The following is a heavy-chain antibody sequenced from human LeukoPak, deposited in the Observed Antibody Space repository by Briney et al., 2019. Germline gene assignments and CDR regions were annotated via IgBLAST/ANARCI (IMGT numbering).Heavy chain of an antibody. V-gene: IGHV3-30*02. CDR3: AREAPVTDLTFDY. CDR1: GYTFSSYG. J-gene: IGHJ4*02. D-gene: IGHD4-17*01. CDR2: IRFDGTIK. Sequence: PGGSLKLSCAASGYTFSSYGMHWVRQAPGKGLEWVAFIRFDGTIKDYADSVKGRFTISRDNSKNTLYLQMNSLRAEDTAVYYCAREAPVTDLTFDYWGQGTLVTVSS.